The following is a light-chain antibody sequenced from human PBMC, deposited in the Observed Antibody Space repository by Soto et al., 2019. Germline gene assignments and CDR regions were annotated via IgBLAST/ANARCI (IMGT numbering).Light chain of an antibody. V-gene: IGKV1-13*02. CDR1: LGISSA. CDR3: QQFNAYPLT. CDR2: DVS. J-gene: IGKJ4*01. Sequence: AIQLTQSPSSLSASVGDRVTITCRASLGISSALAWYQQKPGKPPKLLIYDVSSLVSGVPSRFSGSGSGTDFTLIISSLQPEDFATYYCQQFNAYPLTFGGGTNVEIK.